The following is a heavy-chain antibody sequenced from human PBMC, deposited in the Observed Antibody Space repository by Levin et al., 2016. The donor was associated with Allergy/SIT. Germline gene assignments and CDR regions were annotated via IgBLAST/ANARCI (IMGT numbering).Heavy chain of an antibody. V-gene: IGHV3-30*18. D-gene: IGHD1-26*01. CDR3: AKESVGSRVMDV. J-gene: IGHJ6*03. CDR2: ISYDGSNK. Sequence: VRQAPGKGLEWVAVISYDGSNKYYADSVKGRFTISRDNSKNTLYLQMNSLRAEDTAVYYCAKESVGSRVMDVWGKGTTVTVSS.